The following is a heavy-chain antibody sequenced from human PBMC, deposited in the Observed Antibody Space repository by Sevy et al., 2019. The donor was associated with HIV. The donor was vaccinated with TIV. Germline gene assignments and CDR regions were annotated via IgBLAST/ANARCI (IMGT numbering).Heavy chain of an antibody. CDR3: ARFSSAESTVTKYYYYYYYMDV. CDR1: GFTFSSYW. Sequence: GGSLRLSCAASGFTFSSYWMSWVRQAPGKGLEWVANIKQDGSEKYYVDSVKGRFTISRDNAKNSLYLQMNSLRAEDTAVYYCARFSSAESTVTKYYYYYYYMDVWGKGTTLTVSS. J-gene: IGHJ6*03. CDR2: IKQDGSEK. V-gene: IGHV3-7*01. D-gene: IGHD4-17*01.